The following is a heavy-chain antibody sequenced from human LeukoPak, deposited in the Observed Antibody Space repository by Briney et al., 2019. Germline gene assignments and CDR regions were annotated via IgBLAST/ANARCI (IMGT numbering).Heavy chain of an antibody. CDR2: IKQEGSEK. V-gene: IGHV3-7*01. J-gene: IGHJ4*02. Sequence: GGSLRLSCAASGFTFSSYAMSWVRQAPGKGLEWVANIKQEGSEKNYVDSVKGRFTISRDNAKNSLYLQMNSLRAEDTAVYYCARDGRYYDSSGYYGPNFDYWGQGTLVTVSS. D-gene: IGHD3-22*01. CDR1: GFTFSSYA. CDR3: ARDGRYYDSSGYYGPNFDY.